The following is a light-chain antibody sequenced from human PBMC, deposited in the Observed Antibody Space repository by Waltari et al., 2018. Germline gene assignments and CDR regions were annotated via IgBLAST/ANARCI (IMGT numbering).Light chain of an antibody. CDR3: QQYNDWPRLT. CDR1: QNVLNN. V-gene: IGKV3-15*01. J-gene: IGKJ4*01. CDR2: GAS. Sequence: EIVMTQSPATVSVSPGERVTLSCRASQNVLNNVAGYQQIPGQAPKLLVYGASTRATGVPARFSGGGSGTEFTLTISSLQSEDFATYYCQQYNDWPRLTFGGGTKVDIK.